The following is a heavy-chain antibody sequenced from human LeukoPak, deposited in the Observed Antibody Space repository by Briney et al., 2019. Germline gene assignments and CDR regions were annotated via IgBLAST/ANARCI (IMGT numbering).Heavy chain of an antibody. D-gene: IGHD6-19*01. Sequence: PGGSLRLSCAASGFTVNNNYMSWVRQAPGKGLEWVSGIYSGGSTYYADSVKGRFTISRNNSKNTLYLQMNSLRAEDTAVYYCARWSSGWYGPSYYYYYYMDVWGKGTTVTISS. CDR2: IYSGGST. J-gene: IGHJ6*03. V-gene: IGHV3-53*01. CDR3: ARWSSGWYGPSYYYYYYMDV. CDR1: GFTVNNNY.